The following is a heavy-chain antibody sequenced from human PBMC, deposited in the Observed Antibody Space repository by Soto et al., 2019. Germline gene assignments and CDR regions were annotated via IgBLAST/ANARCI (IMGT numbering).Heavy chain of an antibody. Sequence: QLQLQESGPGLVKPSETLSLTCTVSGASISNTDYSWGWIRQPPGKGLEWIGTMYYSGSTYYNPSLKSRVTISVDTSRKEVSLKLTSVTAAETAVYYCARHSTPSENNWFHPWGQGTLVTVSS. CDR2: MYYSGST. CDR3: ARHSTPSENNWFHP. CDR1: GASISNTDYS. J-gene: IGHJ5*02. V-gene: IGHV4-39*01.